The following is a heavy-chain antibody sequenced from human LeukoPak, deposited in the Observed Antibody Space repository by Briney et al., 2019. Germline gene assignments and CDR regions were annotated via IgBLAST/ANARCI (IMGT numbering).Heavy chain of an antibody. Sequence: GPVKVSCKASGYTFTSYGISWVRQAPGQGLEWMGWISAYNGNTNYAQKLQGRVTMTTDTSTSTAYMELSSLRSEDTAVYYCARDGRGVPAAMLGSKWETAENYYYYGMDVWGQGTTVTVSS. D-gene: IGHD2-2*01. J-gene: IGHJ6*02. CDR3: ARDGRGVPAAMLGSKWETAENYYYYGMDV. CDR1: GYTFTSYG. CDR2: ISAYNGNT. V-gene: IGHV1-18*01.